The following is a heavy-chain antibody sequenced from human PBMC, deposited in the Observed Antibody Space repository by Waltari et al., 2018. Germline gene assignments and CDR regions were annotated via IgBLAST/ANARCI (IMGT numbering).Heavy chain of an antibody. CDR1: GFTVSSNY. D-gene: IGHD5-18*01. CDR2: IYSGGST. V-gene: IGHV3-66*02. Sequence: EVQLVESGGGLVQPGGSLRLSCAASGFTVSSNYMSWVRQAPGKGLEWVSVIYSGGSTYYADSVNGRFTISRDNSKNTLYLQMNSLRAEDTAVYYCARVLGYSYGYLDYWGQGTLVTVSS. CDR3: ARVLGYSYGYLDY. J-gene: IGHJ4*02.